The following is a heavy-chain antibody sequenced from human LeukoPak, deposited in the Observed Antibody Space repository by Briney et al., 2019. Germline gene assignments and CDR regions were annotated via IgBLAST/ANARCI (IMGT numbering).Heavy chain of an antibody. D-gene: IGHD4-17*01. CDR3: ATSTVTTWTYDY. Sequence: GGSLRLSCAASGLTFSSYWMSWVRQAPGKGLEWVANIKQDGSEKYYVDSVKGRFTISRDNAKNSLYLQMNSLRAEDTAVYYCATSTVTTWTYDYWGQGTLVTVSS. J-gene: IGHJ4*02. CDR2: IKQDGSEK. CDR1: GLTFSSYW. V-gene: IGHV3-7*01.